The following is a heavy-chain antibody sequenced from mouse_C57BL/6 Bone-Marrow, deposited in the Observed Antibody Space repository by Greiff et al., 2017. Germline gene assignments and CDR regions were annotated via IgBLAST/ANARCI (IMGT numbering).Heavy chain of an antibody. CDR3: ARHGERLQAMDY. D-gene: IGHD1-2*01. J-gene: IGHJ4*01. CDR2: IWSDGST. Sequence: QVQLQQSGPGLVAPSQSLSITCTVSGFSLTSYGVHWVRQPPGKGLEWLVVIWSDGSTTYNSALKSRLSISKDNSKSQVFLKMNSLQTDDTAMYYCARHGERLQAMDYWGQGTSVTVSS. CDR1: GFSLTSYG. V-gene: IGHV2-6-1*01.